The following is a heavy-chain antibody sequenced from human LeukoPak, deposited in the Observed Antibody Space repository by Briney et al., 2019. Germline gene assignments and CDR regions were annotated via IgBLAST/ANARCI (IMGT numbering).Heavy chain of an antibody. CDR3: ARETIVVVPAASPYYYYYYGMDV. CDR1: GGSISSYY. V-gene: IGHV4-59*12. Sequence: SETLSLTCTVSGGSISSYYWSWIRQPPGKGLEWIGYIYYSGSTSYNPSLKSRVTISVDTSKNQFSLKLSSVTAADTAVYYCARETIVVVPAASPYYYYYYGMDVWGQGTTVTVSS. CDR2: IYYSGST. J-gene: IGHJ6*02. D-gene: IGHD2-2*01.